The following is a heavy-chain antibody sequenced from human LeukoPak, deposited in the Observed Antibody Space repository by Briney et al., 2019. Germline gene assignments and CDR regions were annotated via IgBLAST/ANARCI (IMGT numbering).Heavy chain of an antibody. V-gene: IGHV3-74*01. CDR2: INSDGSST. Sequence: GGSLRLSCAASGFTFSSYWMHWVRQAPGKGLVWVSRINSDGSSTSYADSVKGRFTISRDNAKNSLYLQMNSLRAEDTAVYYCARVLFHSLAVFDYWGQGTLVTVSS. D-gene: IGHD2/OR15-2a*01. CDR3: ARVLFHSLAVFDY. J-gene: IGHJ4*02. CDR1: GFTFSSYW.